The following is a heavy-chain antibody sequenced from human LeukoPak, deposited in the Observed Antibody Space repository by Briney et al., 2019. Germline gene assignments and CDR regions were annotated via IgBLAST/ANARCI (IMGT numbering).Heavy chain of an antibody. CDR1: GFTFSSYG. Sequence: GGSLRLFCAASGFTFSSYGMHWVRQAPGKGLEWVAVISYDGSNKYYADSVKGRFTIPRDNSKNTLYLQMNSLRAEDTAVYYCAELGITMIGGVWGKGTTVTISS. CDR3: AELGITMIGGV. D-gene: IGHD3-10*02. V-gene: IGHV3-30*18. CDR2: ISYDGSNK. J-gene: IGHJ6*04.